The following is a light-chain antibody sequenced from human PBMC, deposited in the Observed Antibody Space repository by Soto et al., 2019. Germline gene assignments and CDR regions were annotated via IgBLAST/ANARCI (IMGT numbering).Light chain of an antibody. V-gene: IGKV3D-20*02. J-gene: IGKJ3*01. CDR1: QSVRDRY. Sequence: EIVLTQSPGTLSLSPGERATLSCRASQSVRDRYLAWYQQKPGQAPSLLIYDTSTRATGVPDRFSGSGSGTGFALTVSRVEPEDFAIYFCQQRRTFGPGTKVDIK. CDR2: DTS. CDR3: QQRRT.